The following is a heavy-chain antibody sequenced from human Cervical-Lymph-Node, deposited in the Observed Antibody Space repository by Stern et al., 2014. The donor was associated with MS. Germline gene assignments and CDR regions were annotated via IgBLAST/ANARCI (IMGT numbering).Heavy chain of an antibody. CDR3: ARVMGSSSWYYYYYGMDV. D-gene: IGHD6-13*01. Sequence: VQLVESGGGVVQPGRSLRLSCAASGFTFSSYAMHWVRQAPGKGLEWVAVISYDGSNKYYADSVKGRFTISRDNSQNPLDLQMNSLRAEDTAVYYCARVMGSSSWYYYYYGMDVWGQGTTVTVSS. V-gene: IGHV3-30*04. CDR2: ISYDGSNK. J-gene: IGHJ6*02. CDR1: GFTFSSYA.